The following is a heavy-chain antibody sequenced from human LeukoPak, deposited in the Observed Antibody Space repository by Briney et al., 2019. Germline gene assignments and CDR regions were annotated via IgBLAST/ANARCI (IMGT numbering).Heavy chain of an antibody. CDR1: GGSISSSSYY. J-gene: IGHJ5*02. Sequence: PSESLSLTCTVSGGSISSSSYYWGWIRQPPGKGLEWIGSIYYSGSTYYNPSLKSRVTISVDTSKNQFSLKLSSVTAADTAVYYCASELRNWFDPWGQGTLVTVSS. V-gene: IGHV4-39*07. CDR3: ASELRNWFDP. CDR2: IYYSGST. D-gene: IGHD4-17*01.